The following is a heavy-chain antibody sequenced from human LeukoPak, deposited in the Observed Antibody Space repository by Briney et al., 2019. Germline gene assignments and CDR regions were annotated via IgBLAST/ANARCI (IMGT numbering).Heavy chain of an antibody. CDR2: ISYSGST. Sequence: PSETLSLTCTVSRASISNYYWNWIRQPPGKGLEWIGYISYSGSTNYNPSLKSRVTISVNTSKNQFSLKLSSVTAADTAVYFCARSFNYYYYYMDVWGEGTTVTVSS. CDR3: ARSFNYYYYYMDV. CDR1: RASISNYY. J-gene: IGHJ6*03. V-gene: IGHV4-59*01. D-gene: IGHD2/OR15-2a*01.